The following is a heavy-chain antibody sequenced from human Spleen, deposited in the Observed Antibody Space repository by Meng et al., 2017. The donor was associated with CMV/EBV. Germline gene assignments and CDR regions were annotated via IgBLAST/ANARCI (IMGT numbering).Heavy chain of an antibody. V-gene: IGHV4-39*07. D-gene: IGHD3-3*01. CDR2: ISYRGST. CDR1: YY. Sequence: YYWGWIRQPPGKGLEWIGTISYRGSTYFNPSLRSRVTISINPSQNQFSLKLSSVTAADTAVYYCAGDRPGPKGEIFGVVVCSVWFDPWGQGTLVTVSS. J-gene: IGHJ5*02. CDR3: AGDRPGPKGEIFGVVVCSVWFDP.